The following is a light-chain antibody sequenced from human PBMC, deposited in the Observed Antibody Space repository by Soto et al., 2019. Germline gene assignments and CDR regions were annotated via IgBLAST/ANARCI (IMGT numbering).Light chain of an antibody. Sequence: QSALTQPASVSGSPGQSITFSCTGTSSDVGGYNYVSWYQQHPGKAPKLMIYDVTNRPSGVSDRFSGSKSGNTASLTISGLQAEDEADYYCCSYTSSITYVFGTGTKLTVL. CDR2: DVT. V-gene: IGLV2-14*03. CDR1: SSDVGGYNY. J-gene: IGLJ1*01. CDR3: CSYTSSITYV.